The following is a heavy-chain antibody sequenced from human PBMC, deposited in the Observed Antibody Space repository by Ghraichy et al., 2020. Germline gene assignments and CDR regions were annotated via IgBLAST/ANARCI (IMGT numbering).Heavy chain of an antibody. CDR3: AKDRLRDIAQRGGFDY. CDR1: GFTSSSYA. D-gene: IGHD2-15*01. J-gene: IGHJ4*02. Sequence: GGSLRLSCAASGFTSSSYAMSWVRQAPGKGLEWVSGISGSGGSTYYADSVKGRFTISRANSKNTLYLQMNSLRAEDTAVYYCAKDRLRDIAQRGGFDYWGQGTLVTVSS. CDR2: ISGSGGST. V-gene: IGHV3-23*01.